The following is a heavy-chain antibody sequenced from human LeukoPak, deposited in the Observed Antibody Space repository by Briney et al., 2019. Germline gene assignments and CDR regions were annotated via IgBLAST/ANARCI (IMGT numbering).Heavy chain of an antibody. CDR3: ARGLVPGFLDF. CDR1: GFTLSSSW. Sequence: GGSLRLSCAASGFTLSSSWMYWARQAPGKGLVWVSRINSDESITTYADSVKGRFTISRDNAKNTLYLQMNSLRAEDTAVYYCARGLVPGFLDFWGQGTPVTVSS. J-gene: IGHJ4*02. V-gene: IGHV3-74*01. CDR2: INSDESIT. D-gene: IGHD4-11*01.